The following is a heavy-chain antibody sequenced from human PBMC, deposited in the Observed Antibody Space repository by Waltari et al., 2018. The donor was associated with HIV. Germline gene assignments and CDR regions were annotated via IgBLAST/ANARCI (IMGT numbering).Heavy chain of an antibody. CDR3: ARASMWGFDY. Sequence: EVQLVVSGGGLVKPGGSLRLSCAASGFAFSSDTMNWVRQAPGKGLECVSFFSSSSSYIYYADSVKGRFTISRDNAKNSLYLQMNSLRAEDTAVYYCARASMWGFDYWGQGTMVTVSS. CDR2: FSSSSSYI. J-gene: IGHJ4*02. D-gene: IGHD1-26*01. CDR1: GFAFSSDT. V-gene: IGHV3-21*01.